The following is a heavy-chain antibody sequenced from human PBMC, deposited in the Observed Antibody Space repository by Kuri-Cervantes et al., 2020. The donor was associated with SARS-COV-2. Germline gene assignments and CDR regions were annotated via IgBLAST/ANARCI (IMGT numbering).Heavy chain of an antibody. Sequence: GGSLRLSCVTSGFTFSSYNMNWVRQAPGKGLEWVSSISSSSTYVYYADSVRGRFTISRDNAKNSVYLQMNSLRAEDTAVYYCAKDLGASIAARLGAFDIWGQGTMVTVSS. V-gene: IGHV3-21*04. D-gene: IGHD6-6*01. CDR2: ISSSSTYV. CDR1: GFTFSSYN. CDR3: AKDLGASIAARLGAFDI. J-gene: IGHJ3*02.